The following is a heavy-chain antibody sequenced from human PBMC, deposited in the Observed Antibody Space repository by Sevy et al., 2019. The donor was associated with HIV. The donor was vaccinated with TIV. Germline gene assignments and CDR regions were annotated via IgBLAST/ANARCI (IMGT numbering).Heavy chain of an antibody. CDR2: IYYSGFT. CDR1: GDSISNYY. CDR3: ARGIVAYYFDY. V-gene: IGHV4-59*01. D-gene: IGHD5-12*01. J-gene: IGHJ4*02. Sequence: SETLSLTCTASGDSISNYYWSWIRQPPGKGLEWIGYIYYSGFTNYNPYLKSRVTISVDTSKNQFSLKLSSVTAADTAVYYCARGIVAYYFDYWGQGTLVTVSS.